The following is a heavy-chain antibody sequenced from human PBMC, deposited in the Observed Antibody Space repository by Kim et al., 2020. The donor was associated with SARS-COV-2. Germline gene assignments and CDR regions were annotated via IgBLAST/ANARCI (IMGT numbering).Heavy chain of an antibody. J-gene: IGHJ6*02. Sequence: GRFTISRDNSKNTLYLQMNSLRAEDTAVYYCAKVRSSSWYLYYYYGMDVWGQGTTVTVSS. D-gene: IGHD6-13*01. CDR3: AKVRSSSWYLYYYYGMDV. V-gene: IGHV3-30*02.